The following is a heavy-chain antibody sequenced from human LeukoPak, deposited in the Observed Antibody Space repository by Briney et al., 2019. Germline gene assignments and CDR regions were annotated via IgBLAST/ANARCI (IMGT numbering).Heavy chain of an antibody. CDR2: ISSSSSYI. V-gene: IGHV3-21*01. J-gene: IGHJ6*03. CDR1: GFTFSSYS. D-gene: IGHD3-3*01. Sequence: GGSLRLSCAASGFTFSSYSMNWVRQAPGKGLEWVSSISSSSSYIYYADSVKGRFTISRDNAKNSLYLQMNSLRAEDTAVYYCARSLAPYYDFWSGTLLGWGYYMDVWGKGTTVTVSS. CDR3: ARSLAPYYDFWSGTLLGWGYYMDV.